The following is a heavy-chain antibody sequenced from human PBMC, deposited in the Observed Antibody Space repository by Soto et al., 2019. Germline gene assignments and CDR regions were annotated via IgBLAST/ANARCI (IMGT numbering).Heavy chain of an antibody. CDR1: EFNFGIYG. Sequence: AWSLRLSCVASEFNFGIYGMYWVRPAPGKRLEWVSSISAVSTYIYYGDSVKGRFTIPRDNAKNSMFLQMDSLTVEDTAVYYCAXVANINVGGIKNYYFDSWGQGIPVTVSS. CDR3: AXVANINVGGIKNYYFDS. CDR2: ISAVSTYI. V-gene: IGHV3-21*01. J-gene: IGHJ4*02. D-gene: IGHD3-10*01.